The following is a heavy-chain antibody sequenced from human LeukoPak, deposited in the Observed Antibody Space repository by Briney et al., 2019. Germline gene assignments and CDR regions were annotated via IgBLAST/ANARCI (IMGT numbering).Heavy chain of an antibody. Sequence: RASVTVSCKASGYRFISNYIQWVRQAPGLGPEWMGWMHTGNGNTRYAEKFQGRVTMTRDTSINTAYMDLNSLRSDDTAVYYCAREGSYCVGGDCYSFDFWGQGTLITVSS. CDR3: AREGSYCVGGDCYSFDF. D-gene: IGHD2-21*02. CDR2: MHTGNGNT. CDR1: GYRFISNY. V-gene: IGHV1-2*02. J-gene: IGHJ4*02.